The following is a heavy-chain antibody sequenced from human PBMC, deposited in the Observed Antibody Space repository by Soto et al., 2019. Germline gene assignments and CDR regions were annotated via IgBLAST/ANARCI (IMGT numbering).Heavy chain of an antibody. D-gene: IGHD2-15*01. V-gene: IGHV3-74*01. CDR1: GFTFSNYW. CDR3: CSGFEY. Sequence: GGSLRLSCAASGFTFSNYWMHWVRQVPGKGLVWVSRINHDGIGTSYADSVKGRFTISRDNAKNMVYLDVNSVRVYDTAVYYCCSGFEYWGHGTLVTVSS. J-gene: IGHJ4*03. CDR2: INHDGIGT.